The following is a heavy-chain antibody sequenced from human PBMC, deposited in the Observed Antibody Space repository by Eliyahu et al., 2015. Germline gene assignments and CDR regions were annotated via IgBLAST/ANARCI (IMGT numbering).Heavy chain of an antibody. D-gene: IGHD2-15*01. J-gene: IGHJ6*02. Sequence: QVQLVQSGAEVKKPGSSVKVSXKASGXTFSXYAXSWVRQAPGQGLEWMGGIIPIFGTANYAQKFQGRVTITADESTSTAYMELSSLRSEDTAVYYCAREDIVVVVAATADYYYGMDVWGQGTTVTVSS. CDR3: AREDIVVVVAATADYYYGMDV. CDR2: IIPIFGTA. CDR1: GXTFSXYA. V-gene: IGHV1-69*01.